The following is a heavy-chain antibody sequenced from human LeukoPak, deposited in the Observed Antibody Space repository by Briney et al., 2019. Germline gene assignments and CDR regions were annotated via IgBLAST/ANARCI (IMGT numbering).Heavy chain of an antibody. CDR3: ARSHGYCSDGVCYTLIPFDY. CDR1: GYTFTTYA. Sequence: ASVKVSCKASGYTFTTYAMNWVRQAPGQGLEWMGWINTNTGSPTYAQGFTGRFVFSLDTSVTTAYLQISSLKAGDTAVYYCARSHGYCSDGVCYTLIPFDYWGQGTLVTVSS. CDR2: INTNTGSP. J-gene: IGHJ4*02. D-gene: IGHD2-8*01. V-gene: IGHV7-4-1*02.